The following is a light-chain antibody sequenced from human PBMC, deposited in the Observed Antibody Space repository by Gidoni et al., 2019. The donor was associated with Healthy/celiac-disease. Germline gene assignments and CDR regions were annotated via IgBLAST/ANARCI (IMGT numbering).Light chain of an antibody. V-gene: IGLV3-19*01. CDR2: GKN. CDR1: SLRSYY. Sequence: SYELTQDPAVSVAVGQTVRITCQGDSLRSYYASWYPQKPGQAPVRVIYGKNNRPSGIPDRFSGASSGNTASLTITGAQADDEADYYCNSRDSSGNHLVVFGGGTKLTVL. J-gene: IGLJ2*01. CDR3: NSRDSSGNHLVV.